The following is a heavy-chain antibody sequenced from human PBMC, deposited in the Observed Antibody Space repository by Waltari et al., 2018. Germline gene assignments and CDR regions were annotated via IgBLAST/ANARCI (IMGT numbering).Heavy chain of an antibody. CDR2: IIPIFGTA. J-gene: IGHJ2*01. V-gene: IGHV1-69*01. CDR1: GGTFSSYA. Sequence: QVQLVQSGAEVKKPGSSVKVSCKASGGTFSSYAISWVRQAPGQGLEWMGGIIPIFGTANYAQKFQGRVTITADESTSTAYMELSSLRAEDTAVYYCGSGRRSSWYRTGWYFDLWGRGTLVTVSS. CDR3: GSGRRSSWYRTGWYFDL. D-gene: IGHD6-13*01.